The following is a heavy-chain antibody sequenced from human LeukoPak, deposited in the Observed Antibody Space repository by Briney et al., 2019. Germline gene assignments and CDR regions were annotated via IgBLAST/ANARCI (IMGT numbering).Heavy chain of an antibody. CDR3: ARAYYDSSGKTLDY. V-gene: IGHV3-20*04. CDR2: INWNGGST. D-gene: IGHD3-22*01. J-gene: IGHJ4*02. Sequence: GGSLRLSCAASGFTFDDYGMSWVRQAPGKGLEWVSRINWNGGSTGYADSVKGRFTISRDNAKNSLYLQMNSLRAEDTALYYCARAYYDSSGKTLDYWGQGTLVTVSS. CDR1: GFTFDDYG.